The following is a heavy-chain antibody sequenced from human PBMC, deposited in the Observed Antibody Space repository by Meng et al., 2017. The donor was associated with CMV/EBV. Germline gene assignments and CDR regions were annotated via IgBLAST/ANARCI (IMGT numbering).Heavy chain of an antibody. CDR3: AHRRSLYSSSWPY. CDR2: IYWNSNK. J-gene: IGHJ4*02. V-gene: IGHV2-5*01. CDR1: GFSHGTSGVG. D-gene: IGHD6-13*01. Sequence: CSGFSHGTSGVGVGWIRQPPGKALEWLALIYWNSNKRYSPSLKSKLTITKNTSKNQVVLTMTNMDPVDTATCYCAHRRSLYSSSWPYWGQGTLVTVSS.